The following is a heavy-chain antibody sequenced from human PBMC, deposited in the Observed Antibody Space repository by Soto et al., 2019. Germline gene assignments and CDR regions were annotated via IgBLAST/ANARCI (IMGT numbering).Heavy chain of an antibody. CDR3: ARTYDCANTICYRAFDG. CDR2: ISNDGNNK. Sequence: QVQLVESGGDVVQPGRSLRLSCAASGFTFSSYAMHWVRQAPGKGLEWVAVISNDGNNKEYADSVKGRFTISRDNSKNTLYLQMNSLRAEDAAVYYCARTYDCANTICYRAFDGWGQGTMVTVSS. V-gene: IGHV3-30-3*01. D-gene: IGHD2-2*01. J-gene: IGHJ3*01. CDR1: GFTFSSYA.